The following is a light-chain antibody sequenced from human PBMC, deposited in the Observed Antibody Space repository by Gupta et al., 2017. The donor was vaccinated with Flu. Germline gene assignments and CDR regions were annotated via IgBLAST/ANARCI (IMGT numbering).Light chain of an antibody. CDR3: YYCDTSLSGLVV. Sequence: VVICCTGSSSNSGSKTVYWYQQLPGVALKLISFGSNQRTSGVPDRFAGSTSCTSDSLAIRALPSEDEADEDGYYCDTSLSGLVVFGTGTKLTVL. V-gene: IGLV1-44*01. J-gene: IGLJ1*01. CDR2: GSN. CDR1: SSNSGSKT.